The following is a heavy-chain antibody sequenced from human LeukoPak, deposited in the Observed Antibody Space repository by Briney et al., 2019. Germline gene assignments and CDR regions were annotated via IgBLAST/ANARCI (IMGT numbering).Heavy chain of an antibody. V-gene: IGHV1-18*01. D-gene: IGHD3-16*02. Sequence: ASVKVSCKAFGYTFTSYGISWVRQAPGQGLEWMGWISAYNGNTNYAQKLQGRVTMTTDTSTSTAYMELRSPRSDDTAVYYCARVMITFGGVIVLPFDCWGQGTLVTVSS. CDR1: GYTFTSYG. CDR3: ARVMITFGGVIVLPFDC. CDR2: ISAYNGNT. J-gene: IGHJ4*02.